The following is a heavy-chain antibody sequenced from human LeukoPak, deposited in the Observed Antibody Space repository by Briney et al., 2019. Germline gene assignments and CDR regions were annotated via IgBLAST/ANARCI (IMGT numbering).Heavy chain of an antibody. Sequence: SGGSLRLACAASGFTLSIYTMKWVRQAPGKGLEWVSSISSSGTYIYFADSVKGRFTISRDNAKNSLSLQMNSLRAEDTAVYYCTKDPTGWCSGYCDYWSQGTLVTVSS. CDR2: ISSSGTYI. J-gene: IGHJ4*02. V-gene: IGHV3-21*06. CDR3: TKDPTGWCSGYCDY. D-gene: IGHD3-22*01. CDR1: GFTLSIYT.